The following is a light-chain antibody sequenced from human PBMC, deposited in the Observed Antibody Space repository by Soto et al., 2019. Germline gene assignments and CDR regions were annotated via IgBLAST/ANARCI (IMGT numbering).Light chain of an antibody. V-gene: IGKV3-20*01. CDR3: QQYGSSPPST. J-gene: IGKJ4*01. Sequence: EIVLTQSPGTLSLSPGERATLSCRASQSVSSNYLAWYQQKPGQAPRLLIYGASSRATGIPDRFSGSGSETDFTLTISRLEPEDFAVYFCQQYGSSPPSTFGGGTKVEIK. CDR2: GAS. CDR1: QSVSSNY.